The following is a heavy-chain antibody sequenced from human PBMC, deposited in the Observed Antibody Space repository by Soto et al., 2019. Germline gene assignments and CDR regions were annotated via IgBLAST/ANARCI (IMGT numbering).Heavy chain of an antibody. CDR1: GGTFSSYA. Sequence: QVQLVQSGAEVTKPGSSVKVSCKASGGTFSSYAISWVRQAPGQGLEWMGGIIPIFGTANYAQKFQGRVPINEDESQSSAYMELSSLRSADTAVYCGARSGGYCSGGSCDWFGPWGQGTLVTVSS. CDR2: IIPIFGTA. CDR3: ARSGGYCSGGSCDWFGP. V-gene: IGHV1-69*12. D-gene: IGHD2-15*01. J-gene: IGHJ5*02.